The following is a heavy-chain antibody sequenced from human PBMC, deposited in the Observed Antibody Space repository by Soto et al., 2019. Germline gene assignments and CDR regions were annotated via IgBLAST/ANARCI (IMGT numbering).Heavy chain of an antibody. CDR3: ASRLYDSSVYSPFEP. CDR2: IYPGDSDT. Sequence: PGESLKISCKGSGYTFTNNWAGWVRQMPGKGLEWMGIIYPGDSDTRYSPSFQGQVTISADKSISTAYLQWSSLKASDTAMYYCASRLYDSSVYSPFEPWGHGTLVTVSS. J-gene: IGHJ5*02. V-gene: IGHV5-51*01. D-gene: IGHD3-22*01. CDR1: GYTFTNNW.